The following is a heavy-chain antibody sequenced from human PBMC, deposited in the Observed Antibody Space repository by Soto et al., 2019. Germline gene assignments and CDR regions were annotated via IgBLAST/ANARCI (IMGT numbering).Heavy chain of an antibody. CDR2: IYHSGST. CDR3: ARAGAAAMGWFDP. D-gene: IGHD2-2*01. V-gene: IGHV4-4*02. Sequence: FAVSGGSISSSNWWSWVRQPPGKGLEWIGEIYHSGSTNYNPSLKSRVTISVDKSKNQFSLKLSSVTAADTAVYYCARAGAAAMGWFDPWGQGTLVTVSS. CDR1: GGSISSSNW. J-gene: IGHJ5*02.